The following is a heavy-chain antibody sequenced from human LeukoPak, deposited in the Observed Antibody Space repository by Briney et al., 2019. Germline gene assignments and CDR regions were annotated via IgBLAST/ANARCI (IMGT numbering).Heavy chain of an antibody. CDR1: GFTFSSNA. D-gene: IGHD3-10*01. Sequence: PGGSLRLSCAASGFTFSSNAMSWVRQVPGKGLEWISAISGSGSDTYYADSVKGRFTISRDNSKSTLYLRMNSLRAEDTALYYCAKDLGGEGGSGFPGYWGQGTLVTVSS. V-gene: IGHV3-23*01. J-gene: IGHJ4*02. CDR2: ISGSGSDT. CDR3: AKDLGGEGGSGFPGY.